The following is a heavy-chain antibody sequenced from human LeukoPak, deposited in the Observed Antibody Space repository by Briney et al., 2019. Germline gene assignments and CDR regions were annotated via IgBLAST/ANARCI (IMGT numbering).Heavy chain of an antibody. CDR3: ARDWFGMTTHFDY. CDR2: IYYSGST. CDR1: GGSVSGYY. D-gene: IGHD3-10*01. V-gene: IGHV4-59*02. J-gene: IGHJ4*02. Sequence: SETLSLTCTVPGGSVSGYYWTWIRQPPGKGLEWIGYIYYSGSTNYNPSLKSRVAMSVDTSKNQFSLKLTSVTAADTAIYYCARDWFGMTTHFDYWGPGTLVTVSS.